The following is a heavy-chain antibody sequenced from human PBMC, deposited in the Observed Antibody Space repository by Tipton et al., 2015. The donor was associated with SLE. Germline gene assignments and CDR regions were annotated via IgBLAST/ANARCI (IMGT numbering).Heavy chain of an antibody. D-gene: IGHD3-10*01. J-gene: IGHJ4*02. CDR1: GFTFSTYW. V-gene: IGHV3-7*01. CDR2: VKPDGSEG. CDR3: TRDIGGFGSY. Sequence: SLRLSCAASGFTFSTYWMDWVRQAPGKGLEWVANVKPDGSEGYYGDSVAGRFTISRDNAKNTLYLQMNSLRAEDTAVYYCTRDIGGFGSYWGQGTLVTVSS.